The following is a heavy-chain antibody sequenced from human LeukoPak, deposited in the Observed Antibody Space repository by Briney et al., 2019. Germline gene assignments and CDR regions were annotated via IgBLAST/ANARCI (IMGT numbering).Heavy chain of an antibody. D-gene: IGHD5-12*01. CDR2: INPNSGGT. J-gene: IGHJ4*02. V-gene: IGHV1-2*04. CDR3: ARAGYSGYDFSY. Sequence: ASVKVSCKASGYTFTGYYMHWVRQAPGQGLEWMGWINPNSGGTNFAQKFQGWVTMTRDTSISTAYMELSRLRSDDTAVYYCARAGYSGYDFSYWGQGTLVTVSS. CDR1: GYTFTGYY.